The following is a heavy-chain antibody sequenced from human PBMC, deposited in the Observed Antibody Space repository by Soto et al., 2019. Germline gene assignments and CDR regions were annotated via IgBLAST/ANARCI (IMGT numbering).Heavy chain of an antibody. D-gene: IGHD6-6*01. CDR1: GYTFSSYG. J-gene: IGHJ4*02. V-gene: IGHV1-18*04. CDR3: ARGPTSWEMLVVFVGDY. Sequence: QVHLVQSAAEVRKPGASVKVSCKASGYTFSSYGINWVRQAPGQGPEWMGWISAYNGNTRHLQKVQDRLTMTTDTSTSSAQMELRSLTSDGTAVYYCARGPTSWEMLVVFVGDYWGQGTPVTVSS. CDR2: ISAYNGNT.